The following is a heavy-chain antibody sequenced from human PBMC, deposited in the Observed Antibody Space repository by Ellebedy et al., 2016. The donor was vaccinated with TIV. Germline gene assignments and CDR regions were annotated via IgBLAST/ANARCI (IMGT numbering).Heavy chain of an antibody. Sequence: PGGSLRLSCAASGFTFSNYAMHRVRQAPGKGLEWVAVISYDGSNKYYADSVKGRFTISRDNSKNTLYLQMNSLRAEDTAVYYCASHLDHNYYDSSGYDWYFDLWGRGTLVTVSS. D-gene: IGHD3-22*01. CDR2: ISYDGSNK. CDR1: GFTFSNYA. CDR3: ASHLDHNYYDSSGYDWYFDL. J-gene: IGHJ2*01. V-gene: IGHV3-30-3*01.